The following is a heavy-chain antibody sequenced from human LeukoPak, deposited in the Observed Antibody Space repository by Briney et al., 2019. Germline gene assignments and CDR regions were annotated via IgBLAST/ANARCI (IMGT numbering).Heavy chain of an antibody. Sequence: SVKVSCKASGGTFSSYAISWVRQAPGQGLEWMGGIIPIFGTANYAQKFQGRVTITADESTSTAYMELSSLRSEDTAVYYCARDLLYGMVRDPDIWGQGTMVTVSS. CDR2: IIPIFGTA. J-gene: IGHJ3*02. D-gene: IGHD3-10*01. CDR1: GGTFSSYA. V-gene: IGHV1-69*01. CDR3: ARDLLYGMVRDPDI.